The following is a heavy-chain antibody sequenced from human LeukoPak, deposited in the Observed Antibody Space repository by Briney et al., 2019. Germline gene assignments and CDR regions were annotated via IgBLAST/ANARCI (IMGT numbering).Heavy chain of an antibody. CDR1: GFTFSTYS. D-gene: IGHD3-22*01. J-gene: IGHJ3*02. V-gene: IGHV3-48*02. CDR2: ISSNTGTI. Sequence: GGSLRLSCAASGFTFSTYSMNWVRQAPGKGLEWVSFISSNTGTIYYADSVKGRFTISRDNAKNSVYLQMDSLRDEDTAVYYCARPYDTSGYYDAFDIWGQGTLVTVSS. CDR3: ARPYDTSGYYDAFDI.